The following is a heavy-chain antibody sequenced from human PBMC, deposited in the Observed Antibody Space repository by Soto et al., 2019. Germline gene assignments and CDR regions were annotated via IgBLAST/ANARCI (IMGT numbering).Heavy chain of an antibody. V-gene: IGHV4-59*04. CDR3: ARLGGYVSVGYYYLWDS. CDR1: GASMNSYH. J-gene: IGHJ4*02. D-gene: IGHD3-22*01. Sequence: SETLSLTCTVSGASMNSYHWSWIRQPAGKGLEWIGVINHSGSTYHNLSLKGRVTMSVDASRNQFSLKLTSMTAADTAVYYCARLGGYVSVGYYYLWDSWGQGTLVTVSS. CDR2: INHSGST.